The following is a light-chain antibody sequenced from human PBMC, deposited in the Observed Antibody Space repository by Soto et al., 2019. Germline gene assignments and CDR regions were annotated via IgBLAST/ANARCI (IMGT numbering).Light chain of an antibody. CDR2: DVS. J-gene: IGLJ2*01. CDR3: SSYTSSSTLV. V-gene: IGLV2-14*01. CDR1: SSDVGGYNY. Sequence: QSALTQPASVSGSPGQSFTISCTGISSDVGGYNYVSWYQQHPGKAPKLMIYDVSNRPSGVSNRFSGSKSGNTASLTISGLQAEDDADYYCSSYTSSSTLVFGGGTKLTVL.